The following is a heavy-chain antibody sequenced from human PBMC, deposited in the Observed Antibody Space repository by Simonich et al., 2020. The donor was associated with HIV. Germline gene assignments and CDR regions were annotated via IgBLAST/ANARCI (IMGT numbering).Heavy chain of an antibody. Sequence: QVQLQQWGAGLLKPSETLSLTCAVYGGSFSGYYWSWIRQPPGKGLEWIWEINHSENTNYNPSLKSRVTISVDTSKNQVSLKLSSVTAADTAVYYCARGFYQRLYYFDYWGQGTLVTVSS. CDR1: GGSFSGYY. J-gene: IGHJ4*02. CDR2: INHSENT. V-gene: IGHV4-34*01. D-gene: IGHD2-2*01. CDR3: ARGFYQRLYYFDY.